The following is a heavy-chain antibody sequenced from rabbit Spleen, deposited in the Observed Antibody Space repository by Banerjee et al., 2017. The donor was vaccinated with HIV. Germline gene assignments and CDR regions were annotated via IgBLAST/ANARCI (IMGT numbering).Heavy chain of an antibody. CDR1: GFSFSSNW. J-gene: IGHJ4*01. Sequence: LEESGGGLVKPGGTLTLTCTVSGFSFSSNWICWVRQAPGKGLEWIACIDTSDGDTDYANWPKGRFTISKASSTTVTLQMTSLTAADTATYFCARDAGTGDYIDVYFNLWGQGTLVTVS. CDR2: IDTSDGDT. V-gene: IGHV1S45*01. CDR3: ARDAGTGDYIDVYFNL. D-gene: IGHD4-2*01.